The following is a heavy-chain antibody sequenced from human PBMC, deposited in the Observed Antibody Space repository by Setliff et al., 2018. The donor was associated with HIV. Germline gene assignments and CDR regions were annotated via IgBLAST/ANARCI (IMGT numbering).Heavy chain of an antibody. CDR3: ARGLKGGGYYFDY. Sequence: SETLSLTCTVSGDSISGYYWSWVRQPPGKGLEWIGYVYYSGSTSYNPSLKSRVTLSFDTSKNNFSLNLNSVTATDTAVYYCARGLKGGGYYFDYWGQGMLVTVSS. V-gene: IGHV4-59*01. CDR1: GDSISGYY. D-gene: IGHD1-26*01. J-gene: IGHJ4*01. CDR2: VYYSGST.